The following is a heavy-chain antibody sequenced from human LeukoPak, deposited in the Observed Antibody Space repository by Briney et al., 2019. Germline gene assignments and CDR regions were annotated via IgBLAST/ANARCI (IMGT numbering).Heavy chain of an antibody. CDR3: ATPHYDRATGRLSRLAFDV. CDR1: GGSLSGDY. D-gene: IGHD1-1*01. V-gene: IGHV4-34*01. Sequence: SETLSLTCAVYGGSLSGDYWSWIRQTPGKGLEWIGEINHKGRTNYNPSLESRVTMSVDTSKNQFSLNLTSVTAADTAMYYCATPHYDRATGRLSRLAFDVWGQGTMVTVSS. CDR2: INHKGRT. J-gene: IGHJ3*01.